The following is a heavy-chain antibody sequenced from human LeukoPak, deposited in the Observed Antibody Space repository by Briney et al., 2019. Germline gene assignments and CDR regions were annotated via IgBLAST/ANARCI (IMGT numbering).Heavy chain of an antibody. CDR2: IRSKAYGETA. CDR3: TRDRGAYNLYDY. J-gene: IGHJ4*02. Sequence: GGSLRLSCTASGFTFGDHAMSWIRQAPGKGLEWVGFIRSKAYGETADYAASVKGRFTISRDDSKAIAYLQMNSLKTEDTAVYHCTRDRGAYNLYDYWGQGTLVTVSS. D-gene: IGHD1-1*01. CDR1: GFTFGDHA. V-gene: IGHV3-49*03.